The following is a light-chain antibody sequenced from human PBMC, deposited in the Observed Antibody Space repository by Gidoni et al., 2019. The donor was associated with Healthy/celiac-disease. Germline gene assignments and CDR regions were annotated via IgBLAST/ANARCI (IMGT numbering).Light chain of an antibody. CDR1: QSISSY. V-gene: IGKV1-39*01. CDR3: QQSYSTPRFT. CDR2: AAS. Sequence: DIQLTQPPSSLSASVGDRVTITGRASQSISSYLNWYQQKPGKAAKLLIYAASSLQSGVPSRFSGSGSGTDFTLTISSLQPEDFATYHCQQSYSTPRFTFGPGTKVDIQ. J-gene: IGKJ3*01.